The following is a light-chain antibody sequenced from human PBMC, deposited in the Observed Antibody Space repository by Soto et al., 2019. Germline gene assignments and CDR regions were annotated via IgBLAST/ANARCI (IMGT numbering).Light chain of an antibody. CDR1: QSVSSY. CDR3: QYGGA. J-gene: IGKJ3*01. V-gene: IGKV3-11*01. Sequence: EVLLTQSPATLSLSPGERATLSCRAGQSVSSYLAWYQQKPGQAPRLLIYYASNRATDIPARFSGSGSGTDFTLTISSLEPDDFAVYFCQYGGAFGPGTKVEIK. CDR2: YAS.